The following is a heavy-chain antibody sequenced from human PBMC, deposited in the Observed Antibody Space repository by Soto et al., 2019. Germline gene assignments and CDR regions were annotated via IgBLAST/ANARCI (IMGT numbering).Heavy chain of an antibody. CDR1: GFTVSSNY. Sequence: GSLRLSCAASGFTVSSNYMSWVRQAPGKGLEWVSVIYSGGSTYYADSVKGRFTISRDNSKNTLYLQMNSPRAEDTAVYYCARDLTTVTTPYYYYYMDVWGKGTTVTVSS. V-gene: IGHV3-66*01. J-gene: IGHJ6*03. CDR2: IYSGGST. CDR3: ARDLTTVTTPYYYYYMDV. D-gene: IGHD4-4*01.